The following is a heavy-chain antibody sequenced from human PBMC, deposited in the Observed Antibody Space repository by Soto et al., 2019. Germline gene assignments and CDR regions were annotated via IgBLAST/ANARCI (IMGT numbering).Heavy chain of an antibody. D-gene: IGHD1-1*01. CDR1: GVIFNTHA. Sequence: QMQLVQSGAEVKKPGSSVKVSCKASGVIFNTHAISWVRQAPRQGLEWVGGIIPVFKSTNYAQQFQGRVTITADESTSTAYMELNSLRSEDTGVYYCARGVDITGTGGPFDYWGQGTLVTVSS. J-gene: IGHJ4*02. CDR3: ARGVDITGTGGPFDY. V-gene: IGHV1-69*01. CDR2: IIPVFKST.